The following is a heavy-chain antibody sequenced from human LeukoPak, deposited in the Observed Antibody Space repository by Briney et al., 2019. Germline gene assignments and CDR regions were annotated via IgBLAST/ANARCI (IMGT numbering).Heavy chain of an antibody. Sequence: PGGSLRLSCAVSRHPYRPCGKRWARQAPGKGLEWVSAISGSGGSTCYADSVKGRFTISRDNSKNTLYLQMNSLRAEDTAIYYWARKLISVGGRDFELWGRGTLVTVSS. CDR1: RHPYRPCG. CDR2: ISGSGGST. J-gene: IGHJ2*01. D-gene: IGHD1-26*01. V-gene: IGHV3-23*01. CDR3: ARKLISVGGRDFEL.